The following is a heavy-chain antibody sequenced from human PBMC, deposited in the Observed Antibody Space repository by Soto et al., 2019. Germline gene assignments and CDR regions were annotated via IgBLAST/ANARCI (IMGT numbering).Heavy chain of an antibody. CDR1: GYSISSGYY. Sequence: SETLSLTCAVSGYSISSGYYWGWIRQPPGKGLEWIGSIYHSGSTYYNPSLKSRVTISVDTSKNQFSLKLSSVTAADTAVYYCARAVYCPNGVCGYYYYYGMDVWGQGTTVTVSS. J-gene: IGHJ6*02. CDR3: ARAVYCPNGVCGYYYYYGMDV. V-gene: IGHV4-38-2*01. CDR2: IYHSGST. D-gene: IGHD2-8*01.